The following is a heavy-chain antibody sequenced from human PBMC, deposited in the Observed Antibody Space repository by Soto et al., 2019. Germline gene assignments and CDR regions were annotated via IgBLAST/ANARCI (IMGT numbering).Heavy chain of an antibody. J-gene: IGHJ6*02. V-gene: IGHV5-51*01. D-gene: IGHD6-6*01. CDR3: ARTRSFTLGFYYDGMDV. CDR2: IYPGDSDT. CDR1: GYSFASYW. Sequence: ESLKISCQGSGYSFASYWIGWVRQMPGKDLEWMGIIYPGDSDTRYSPSFQGQVTVSADKSLRTAYLQWTSLKASDTAEDYCARTRSFTLGFYYDGMDVWGQGTSVTVSS.